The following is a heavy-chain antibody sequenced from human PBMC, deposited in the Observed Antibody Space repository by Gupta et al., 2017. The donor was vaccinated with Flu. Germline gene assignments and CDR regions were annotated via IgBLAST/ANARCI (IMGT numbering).Heavy chain of an antibody. D-gene: IGHD2-15*01. Sequence: EVEVVESGGGSAQPGGSVRLSCSASGFTFSDYWRHWVRHVPGKGLVWVARITGDGRTKTYADGRKGRFTISRDNSKGKVYLQMNSLRHEEMAVYFCAREGICNAGCHHFDDWGQGILVTVSS. J-gene: IGHJ4*02. CDR2: ITGDGRTK. CDR1: GFTFSDYW. CDR3: AREGICNAGCHHFDD. V-gene: IGHV3-74*03.